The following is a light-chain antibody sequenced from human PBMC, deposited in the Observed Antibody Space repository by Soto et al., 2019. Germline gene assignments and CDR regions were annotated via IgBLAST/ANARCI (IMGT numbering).Light chain of an antibody. J-gene: IGLJ2*01. CDR3: ATWYDSLNVL. CDR2: GNN. V-gene: IGLV1-44*01. CDR1: SSNIGSNT. Sequence: QSVLTQPPSASGTPGRRVTISCSGSSSNIGSNTINWYQQLPGTAPKLLIYGNNQRPSGVPDRFSGSKSGTSASLAISGLQSEDEADYYCATWYDSLNVLFGGGTKVTVL.